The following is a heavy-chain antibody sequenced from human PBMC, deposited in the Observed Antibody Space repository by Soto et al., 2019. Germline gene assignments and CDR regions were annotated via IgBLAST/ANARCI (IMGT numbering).Heavy chain of an antibody. CDR3: ARVVHYYGSGSYYGPYFDY. CDR1: GFTFSDYY. Sequence: GGSLRLSCAASGFTFSDYYMSWIRQAPGKGLEWVSYISSSSSYTNYADSVKGRFTISGDNAKNSLYLQMNSLRAEDTAVYYCARVVHYYGSGSYYGPYFDYWGQGTLVTVSS. CDR2: ISSSSSYT. J-gene: IGHJ4*02. V-gene: IGHV3-11*05. D-gene: IGHD3-10*01.